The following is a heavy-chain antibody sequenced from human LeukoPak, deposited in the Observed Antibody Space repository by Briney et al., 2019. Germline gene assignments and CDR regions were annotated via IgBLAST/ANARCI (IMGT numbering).Heavy chain of an antibody. CDR2: IATSSDYI. CDR3: ARGRSITILRGVAISDGFDI. J-gene: IGHJ3*02. Sequence: GGSLRLSCAASGFTFSSYEMNWVRQAPGKGLEWVSSIATSSDYIYYAGSLKGRFTISRDNAKNSLYLHMNSLRPDDTAVYYCARGRSITILRGVAISDGFDIWGQGTKVTVS. V-gene: IGHV3-21*06. D-gene: IGHD3-10*01. CDR1: GFTFSSYE.